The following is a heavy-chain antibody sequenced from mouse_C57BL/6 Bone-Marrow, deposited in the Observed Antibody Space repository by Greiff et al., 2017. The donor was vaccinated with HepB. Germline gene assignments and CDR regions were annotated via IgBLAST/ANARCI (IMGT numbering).Heavy chain of an antibody. CDR2: ILPGSGST. V-gene: IGHV1-9*01. D-gene: IGHD2-3*01. CDR1: GYTFTGYW. CDR3: AGFAYNCYPWYFDY. Sequence: VQLQQSGAGLMKPGASVKLSCKATGYTFTGYWIVWVQQRPGQGLEWIGEILPGSGSTNYNEKFKGKATFTADTSSNTAYMQLSSLTTEDSSFYYGAGFAYNCYPWYFDYWGQGTTLTVSS. J-gene: IGHJ2*01.